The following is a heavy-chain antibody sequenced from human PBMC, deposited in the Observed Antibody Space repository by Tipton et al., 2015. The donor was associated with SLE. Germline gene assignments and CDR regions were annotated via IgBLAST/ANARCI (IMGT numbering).Heavy chain of an antibody. CDR2: IYYSGST. CDR3: ARRLEYSSGGYEEYFDY. Sequence: TLSLTCTVSGGSISSGGFYWSWIRQHPGKGLEWIGYIYYSGSTYYNPSLESRISISVDTSKNQFSLKLSSVTAADTAVYYCARRLEYSSGGYEEYFDYWGQGTLVTVSS. V-gene: IGHV4-31*03. D-gene: IGHD6-19*01. J-gene: IGHJ4*02. CDR1: GGSISSGGFY.